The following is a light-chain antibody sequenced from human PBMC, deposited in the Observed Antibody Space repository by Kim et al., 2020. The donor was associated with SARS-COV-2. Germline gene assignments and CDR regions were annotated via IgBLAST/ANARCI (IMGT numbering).Light chain of an antibody. V-gene: IGKV1-12*01. CDR3: QQANSFPLT. CDR2: GAS. CDR1: QGIGSW. J-gene: IGKJ4*01. Sequence: AAVGDRVTITCRASQGIGSWLAWYQQKPGNAPKVLIYGASNLQSGVPSRFSGSGSGTDFTLTISSLQPEDFATYYCQQANSFPLTFGGGTKVDIK.